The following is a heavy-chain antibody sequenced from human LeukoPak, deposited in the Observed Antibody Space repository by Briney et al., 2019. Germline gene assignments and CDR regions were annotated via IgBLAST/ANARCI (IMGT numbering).Heavy chain of an antibody. J-gene: IGHJ4*02. V-gene: IGHV3-30*04. CDR2: IPYDGNNK. CDR3: AKVSPWLPFDY. Sequence: GGSLRLSCAASGFTFSNYAMHWVRQAPGKGLGWVAIIPYDGNNKYYADSVKGRFTISRDNSKNTLYLQMNSLRAEDTAVYYCAKVSPWLPFDYWGQGTLVTVSS. D-gene: IGHD3-9*01. CDR1: GFTFSNYA.